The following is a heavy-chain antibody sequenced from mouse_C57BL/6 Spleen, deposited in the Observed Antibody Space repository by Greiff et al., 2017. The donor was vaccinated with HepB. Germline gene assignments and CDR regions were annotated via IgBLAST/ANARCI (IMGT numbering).Heavy chain of an antibody. CDR1: GFTFTDYY. CDR2: IRNKANGYTT. V-gene: IGHV7-3*01. CDR3: ARSGPFYWYFDV. J-gene: IGHJ1*03. Sequence: DVHLVESGGGLVQPGGSLSLSCAASGFTFTDYYMSWVRQPPGKALEWLGFIRNKANGYTTEYSASVKGRFTISRDNSQSILYLQMNALRAEDSATYYCARSGPFYWYFDVWGTGTTVTVSS. D-gene: IGHD3-1*01.